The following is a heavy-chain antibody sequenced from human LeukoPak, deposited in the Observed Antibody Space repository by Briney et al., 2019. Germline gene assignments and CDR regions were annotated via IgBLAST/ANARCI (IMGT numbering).Heavy chain of an antibody. Sequence: PGGSLRLSCAASGFTFSSYWMSWVRQAPGKGLEWVANIKQDGSEKYYVDSVKGRFTISRDNAKNSLYLQMNSLRAEDTAVYYCARDQSLRGYSYGYYYYYYMDVWGKGTTVNVSS. CDR1: GFTFSSYW. J-gene: IGHJ6*03. CDR3: ARDQSLRGYSYGYYYYYYMDV. V-gene: IGHV3-7*01. D-gene: IGHD5-18*01. CDR2: IKQDGSEK.